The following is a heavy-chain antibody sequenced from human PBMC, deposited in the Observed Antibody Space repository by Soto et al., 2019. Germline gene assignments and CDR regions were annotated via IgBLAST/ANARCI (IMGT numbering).Heavy chain of an antibody. D-gene: IGHD2-15*01. Sequence: SVKVSCKASGGTFSSYTISWVRQAPGQGLEWMGRIIPILGIANYAQKFQGRVTITADKSTSTAYMELSSLRSEDTAVYYCARGARCSGGSCYSEGGFDPWGQGTLVTVSS. V-gene: IGHV1-69*02. J-gene: IGHJ5*02. CDR2: IIPILGIA. CDR1: GGTFSSYT. CDR3: ARGARCSGGSCYSEGGFDP.